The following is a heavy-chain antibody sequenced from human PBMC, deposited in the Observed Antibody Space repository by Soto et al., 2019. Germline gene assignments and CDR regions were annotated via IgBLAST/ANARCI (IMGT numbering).Heavy chain of an antibody. CDR3: AKPSAYGDFVGSFDS. D-gene: IGHD4-17*01. CDR2: IGGRGGNA. V-gene: IGHV3-23*01. J-gene: IGHJ4*02. Sequence: EVHLLESGGGLVQRGGSLRLSCVASGFSFNNYAMNWVRLAPGKGLEWVANIGGRGGNAFYGDSMKGRFTISRDNSKNTLYLQMDNLRVEDSATYYCAKPSAYGDFVGSFDSWGQGTLVTVSP. CDR1: GFSFNNYA.